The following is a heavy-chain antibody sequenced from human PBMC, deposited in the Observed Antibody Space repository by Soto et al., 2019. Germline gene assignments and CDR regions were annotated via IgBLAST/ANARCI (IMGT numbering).Heavy chain of an antibody. V-gene: IGHV3-33*01. CDR2: IWYDGSNK. D-gene: IGHD6-6*01. Sequence: GESLRLSSAASGFTFSSYGMHWVSQAPGKGLEWVAVIWYDGSNKYYADSVKGRFTISRDNFKNTLYLQMNSLRAEDTAVYYCARQRYSSSPIDYWGQGTLVTVSS. J-gene: IGHJ4*02. CDR1: GFTFSSYG. CDR3: ARQRYSSSPIDY.